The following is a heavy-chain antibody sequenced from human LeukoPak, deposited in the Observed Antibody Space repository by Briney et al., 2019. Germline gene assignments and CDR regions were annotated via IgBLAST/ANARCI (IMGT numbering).Heavy chain of an antibody. Sequence: GGSLRLSCAASGFTFSSYALRWVRQAPGKGLEWVSGIRGSGGSTYYADCGKGRSTISSDSSKNTLYLQMNSLGAEDTAVYHCARGRYESSSSTIDHWGQGTLVTVSS. V-gene: IGHV3-23*01. CDR2: IRGSGGST. J-gene: IGHJ4*02. CDR1: GFTFSSYA. D-gene: IGHD3-22*01. CDR3: ARGRYESSSSTIDH.